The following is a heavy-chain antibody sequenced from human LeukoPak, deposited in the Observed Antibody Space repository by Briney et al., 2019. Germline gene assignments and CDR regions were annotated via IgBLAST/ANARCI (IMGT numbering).Heavy chain of an antibody. CDR2: IHYSGST. Sequence: PSATLSLTWASSGSSISNYYGSWLQQPPRKRLEWMGYIHYSGSTNYNPSLKSRVTISVDTSKNHFSLKLSSVTAADTAVYYCARALNKHSSWYPYYYYYYKDVWGKGTTVTISS. CDR1: GSSISNYY. CDR3: ARALNKHSSWYPYYYYYYKDV. J-gene: IGHJ6*03. D-gene: IGHD6-13*01. V-gene: IGHV4-59*12.